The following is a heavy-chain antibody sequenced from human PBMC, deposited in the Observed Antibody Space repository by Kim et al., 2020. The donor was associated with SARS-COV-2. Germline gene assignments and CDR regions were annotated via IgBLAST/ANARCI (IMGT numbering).Heavy chain of an antibody. CDR3: ARQNPYFQH. CDR2: IYYSGST. Sequence: SETLSLTCTVSGGSISSSSYYWGWIRQPPGKGLEWIGSIYYSGSTYYNPSLKSRVTISVDTSKNQFSLKLSSVTAADTAVYYCARQNPYFQHWGQGTLVTVSS. J-gene: IGHJ1*01. V-gene: IGHV4-39*01. CDR1: GGSISSSSYY.